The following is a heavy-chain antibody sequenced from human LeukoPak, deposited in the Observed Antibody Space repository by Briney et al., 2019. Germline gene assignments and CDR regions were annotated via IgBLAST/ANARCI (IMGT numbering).Heavy chain of an antibody. V-gene: IGHV4-59*10. CDR2: IYTSGST. J-gene: IGHJ6*03. CDR3: ARDILYDFWSGYPYYMDV. CDR1: GGSFSGYY. D-gene: IGHD3-3*01. Sequence: PSETLSLTCAVYGGSFSGYYWSWIRQPPGKGLEWIGRIYTSGSTNYIPSLKSRVTISVDTSKNQFSLKLSSVTAADTAVYYCARDILYDFWSGYPYYMDVWGKGTTVTVSS.